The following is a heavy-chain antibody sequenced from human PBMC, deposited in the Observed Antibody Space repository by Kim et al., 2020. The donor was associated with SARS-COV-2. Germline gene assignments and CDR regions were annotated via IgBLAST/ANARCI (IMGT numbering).Heavy chain of an antibody. V-gene: IGHV3-30-3*01. J-gene: IGHJ4*02. CDR1: GFTFSSYA. CDR3: ARGGVYYMITFGGVIVH. Sequence: GGSLRLSCAASGFTFSSYAMHWVRQAPGKGLEWVAVISYDGSNKYYADSVKGRFTISRDNSKNTLYLQMNSLRAEDTAVYYCARGGVYYMITFGGVIVHWGQGTLVTVSS. CDR2: ISYDGSNK. D-gene: IGHD3-16*02.